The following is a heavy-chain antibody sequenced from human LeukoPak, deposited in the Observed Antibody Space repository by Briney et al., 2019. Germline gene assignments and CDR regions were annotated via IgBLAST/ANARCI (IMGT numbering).Heavy chain of an antibody. Sequence: QPGRSLRLSCTASGFTFSNYGMHWVRQAPGKGLEWVAVIWYDGSNKYYADSVKGRFTVSRDNSKNTVYLQMNSLRAEDTAVYYCARDPGDYVGNDAFDIWGQGTMVTVSS. CDR1: GFTFSNYG. J-gene: IGHJ3*02. D-gene: IGHD4-17*01. V-gene: IGHV3-33*01. CDR2: IWYDGSNK. CDR3: ARDPGDYVGNDAFDI.